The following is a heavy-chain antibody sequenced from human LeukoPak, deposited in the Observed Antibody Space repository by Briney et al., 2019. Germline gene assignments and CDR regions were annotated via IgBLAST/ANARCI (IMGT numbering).Heavy chain of an antibody. V-gene: IGHV4-30-4*01. CDR2: IYYSGST. CDR3: ARAYSSSWSLRWAILFDY. CDR1: GGSISSGDYY. D-gene: IGHD6-13*01. J-gene: IGHJ4*02. Sequence: SETLSLTCTVSGGSISSGDYYWSWIRQPPGTGLEWIGYIYYSGSTYYNPSLKSRVTISVDTSKNQFSLKLSSVTAADTAVYYCARAYSSSWSLRWAILFDYWGQGTLVTVSS.